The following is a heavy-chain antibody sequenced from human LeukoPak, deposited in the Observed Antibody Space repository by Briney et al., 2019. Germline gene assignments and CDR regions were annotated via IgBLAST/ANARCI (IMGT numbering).Heavy chain of an antibody. D-gene: IGHD3-22*01. V-gene: IGHV3-30*02. J-gene: IGHJ3*02. CDR1: GFTFSTYS. CDR3: AKGSSRGGVDYYDSSGYSYDAFDI. Sequence: PGGSLRLSCAASGFTFSTYSMNWVRQAPGKGLEWVAFIRYDGSNKYYADSVKGRFTISRDNSKNTLCLQMNSLRAEDTAVYYCAKGSSRGGVDYYDSSGYSYDAFDIWGQGTMVTVSS. CDR2: IRYDGSNK.